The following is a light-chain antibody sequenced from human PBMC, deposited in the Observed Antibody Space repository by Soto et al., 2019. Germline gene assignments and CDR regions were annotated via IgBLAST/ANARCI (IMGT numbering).Light chain of an antibody. J-gene: IGKJ4*01. Sequence: EIVMTQSPATLSVSPGERATLSCRASQSVSSNLAWYQQKPGQAPRLLSYGASPRATGIPARFSGSGSGTEFILTISSLQSEDFAVYYCQQYNTWPLTFGGGTKVEIK. V-gene: IGKV3-15*01. CDR2: GAS. CDR3: QQYNTWPLT. CDR1: QSVSSN.